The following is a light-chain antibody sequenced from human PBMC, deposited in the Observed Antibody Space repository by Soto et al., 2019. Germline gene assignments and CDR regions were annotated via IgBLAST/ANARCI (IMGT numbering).Light chain of an antibody. J-gene: IGKJ5*01. Sequence: IQLTPSLSSLSGSVGARATITCQASQAISSNLAWYQQKPGKAPKLLIYAASTLQSGVPSRFRGSGSETDFTLTISSQQPEDFATYYCQQSHSYPLTFGQGTRLEIK. V-gene: IGKV1-9*01. CDR1: QAISSN. CDR2: AAS. CDR3: QQSHSYPLT.